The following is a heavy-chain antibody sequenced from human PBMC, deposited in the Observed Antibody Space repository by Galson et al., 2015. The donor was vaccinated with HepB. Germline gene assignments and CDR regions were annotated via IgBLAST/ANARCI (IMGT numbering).Heavy chain of an antibody. D-gene: IGHD1-1*01. CDR1: GYTFTSYD. CDR3: AGGSSSENWNDDPPGAFDI. CDR2: MNPNSGNT. Sequence: SVKVSCKASGYTFTSYDINWVRQATGQGLEWMGWMNPNSGNTGYAQKFQGRVTMTRNTSISTAYMELSSLRSEDTAVYYCAGGSSSENWNDDPPGAFDIWGQGTMVTVSS. V-gene: IGHV1-8*01. J-gene: IGHJ3*02.